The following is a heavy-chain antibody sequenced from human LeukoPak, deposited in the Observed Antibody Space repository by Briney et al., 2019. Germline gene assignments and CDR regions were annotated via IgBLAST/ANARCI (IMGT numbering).Heavy chain of an antibody. J-gene: IGHJ6*03. CDR1: GFTVSSNY. V-gene: IGHV3-53*01. D-gene: IGHD6-13*01. Sequence: GGSLTLSCTASGFTVSSNYMSWVRQAPGKGLEWVSVIYSGGSTYYADSLKGRFTISRDNSKNTLYLQMNRLRAEDTAVYYCARDSEQLGYYDYYMDVWGKGTTVTVSS. CDR3: ARDSEQLGYYDYYMDV. CDR2: IYSGGST.